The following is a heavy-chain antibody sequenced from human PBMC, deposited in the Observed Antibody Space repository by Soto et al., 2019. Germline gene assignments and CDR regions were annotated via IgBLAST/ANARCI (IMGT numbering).Heavy chain of an antibody. CDR1: GYDFSTHW. CDR3: AGLFTDAGFCDYLGY. D-gene: IGHD3-10*01. V-gene: IGHV5-51*01. J-gene: IGHJ4*02. CDR2: IYPSDSDT. Sequence: GESLKISCKASGYDFSTHWIGWVRHMPGKGLQWMAIIYPSDSDTKYSPSFQGHVTISVDKSISTAYLQWSGLQASDSAKYYCAGLFTDAGFCDYLGYWGPGTLVTVSS.